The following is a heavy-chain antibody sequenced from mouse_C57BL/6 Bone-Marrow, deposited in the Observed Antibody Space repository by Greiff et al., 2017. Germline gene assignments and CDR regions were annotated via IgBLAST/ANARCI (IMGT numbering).Heavy chain of an antibody. D-gene: IGHD1-1*01. V-gene: IGHV1-64*01. Sequence: QLQQPGAELVKPGASVKLSCKASGYTFTSYWMHWVKQRPGQGLEWIGMIHPNSGSTNYNEKFKSKATLTVDKSSSTAYMQLSSLTSEDSAVYYCAREGYYYGSSFFDYWGQGTTLTVSS. CDR1: GYTFTSYW. CDR3: AREGYYYGSSFFDY. CDR2: IHPNSGST. J-gene: IGHJ2*01.